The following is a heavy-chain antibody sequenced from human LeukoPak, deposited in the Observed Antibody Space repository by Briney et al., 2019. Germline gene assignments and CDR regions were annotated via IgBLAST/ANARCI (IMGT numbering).Heavy chain of an antibody. V-gene: IGHV3-30-3*01. CDR1: GFTFSSYA. Sequence: GSSLRLFCAPSGFTFSSYAMRWARHAPGEGLEWVTDISQDGSNEYCAHSVKGQHTVSRYKSKNTQYLQMNSLRAEDKAVYYCARALRFLEWLYPADYWGQGTLVTVSS. CDR2: ISQDGSNE. D-gene: IGHD3-3*01. J-gene: IGHJ4*02. CDR3: ARALRFLEWLYPADY.